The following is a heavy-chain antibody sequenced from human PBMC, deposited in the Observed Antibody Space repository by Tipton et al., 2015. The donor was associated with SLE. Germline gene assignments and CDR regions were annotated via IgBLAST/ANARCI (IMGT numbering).Heavy chain of an antibody. Sequence: TLSLTCTVSGGSISSSSYYWGWIRQPPGKGLEWIGSIYYSGSTYYNPSLKSRVTISVDTSKNQFSLKLSPVTAADTAVYYCARDDYYGSGSYYNVYYGMDVWGQGTRVTVSS. J-gene: IGHJ6*02. CDR1: GGSISSSSYY. CDR3: ARDDYYGSGSYYNVYYGMDV. V-gene: IGHV4-39*07. D-gene: IGHD3-10*01. CDR2: IYYSGST.